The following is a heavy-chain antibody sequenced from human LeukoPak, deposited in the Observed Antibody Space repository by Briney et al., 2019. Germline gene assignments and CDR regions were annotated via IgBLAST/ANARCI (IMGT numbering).Heavy chain of an antibody. V-gene: IGHV3-23*01. J-gene: IGHJ4*02. CDR1: EFTFSSYA. CDR2: ISCSGGST. Sequence: GGSLRLSCAASEFTFSSYAMSWVRQAPGKGLEWVSAISCSGGSTDVADSVKGRFTISRDNSKNTLYLQMNSLRAEDTAVYYCAKARGGSGSYYNPLFDYWGQGTLVTVSS. D-gene: IGHD3-10*01. CDR3: AKARGGSGSYYNPLFDY.